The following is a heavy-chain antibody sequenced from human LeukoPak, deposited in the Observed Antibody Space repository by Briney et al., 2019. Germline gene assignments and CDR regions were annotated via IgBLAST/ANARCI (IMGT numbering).Heavy chain of an antibody. CDR2: IYYSGST. CDR3: ARLPIGDYYFDY. CDR1: GGPISSSSYY. Sequence: SETLSLTCTVSGGPISSSSYYWGWIRQPPGKGLEWIGSIYYSGSTYYNPSLKSRVTISVDTSKNQFSLKLSSVTAADTAVYYCARLPIGDYYFDYWGQGTLVTVSS. D-gene: IGHD4-17*01. V-gene: IGHV4-39*01. J-gene: IGHJ4*02.